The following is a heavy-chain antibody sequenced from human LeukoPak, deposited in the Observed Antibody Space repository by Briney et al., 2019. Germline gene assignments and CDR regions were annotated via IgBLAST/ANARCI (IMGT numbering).Heavy chain of an antibody. CDR1: EFTFRSYA. CDR2: ISSSSTYI. CDR3: AREGYYSGMDV. V-gene: IGHV3-21*01. J-gene: IGHJ6*02. Sequence: PGGSLRLSCAASEFTFRSYAFQWVRQAPGKGLEWVSSISSSSTYIFYADSVKGRFTISRDNAKNSLYLQMNSLRAEDTAVYYCAREGYYSGMDVWGQGTTVTVSS.